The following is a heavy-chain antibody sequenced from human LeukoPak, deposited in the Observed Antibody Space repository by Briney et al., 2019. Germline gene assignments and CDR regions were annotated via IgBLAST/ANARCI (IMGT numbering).Heavy chain of an antibody. D-gene: IGHD3-16*02. V-gene: IGHV1-46*01. Sequence: ASVKVSCKASGYTFTGYYIHWVRQAPGQGLEWMGIINPSGGSTDYAQKFQGRVTMTRDTSTSTVYMELSSLKSEDTAIYYCATLSAYFDYWGQGTLVTVSS. J-gene: IGHJ4*02. CDR3: ATLSAYFDY. CDR2: INPSGGST. CDR1: GYTFTGYY.